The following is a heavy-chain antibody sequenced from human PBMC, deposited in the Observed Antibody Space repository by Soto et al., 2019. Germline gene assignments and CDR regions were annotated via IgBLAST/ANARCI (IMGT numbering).Heavy chain of an antibody. CDR1: GYTFTSYY. Sequence: QVQLVQSGAEVKKPGASVKVYCKASGYTFTSYYMHWVRQAPGQGLEWMGIINPSGGSTSYAQKFQGRVTMTRDTSTSTVYMELSSLRSEDTAVYYCARDGRSSYSSAWYYFDYWGQGTLGTVSS. D-gene: IGHD6-19*01. V-gene: IGHV1-46*01. CDR3: ARDGRSSYSSAWYYFDY. J-gene: IGHJ4*02. CDR2: INPSGGST.